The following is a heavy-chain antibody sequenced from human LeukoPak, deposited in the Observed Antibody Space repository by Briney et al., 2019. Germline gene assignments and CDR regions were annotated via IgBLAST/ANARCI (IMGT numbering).Heavy chain of an antibody. J-gene: IGHJ4*02. D-gene: IGHD1-26*01. CDR2: ISGSGGST. V-gene: IGHV3-23*01. CDR3: AKGTSGSYRTSFDY. CDR1: GFTFSSYA. Sequence: TGGSLRLSCAASGFTFSSYAMSWVRQAPGKGLEWVSAISGSGGSTYYADSVKGRFTISRDNSKNTLYLQMNSLRAEDTAVYYCAKGTSGSYRTSFDYWGQGTLVTVSS.